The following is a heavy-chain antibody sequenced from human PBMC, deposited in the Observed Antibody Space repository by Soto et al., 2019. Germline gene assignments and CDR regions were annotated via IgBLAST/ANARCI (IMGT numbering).Heavy chain of an antibody. CDR3: AADPRGYYDSSGYLTYFDY. CDR2: IVVGSGNT. V-gene: IGHV1-58*01. Sequence: SVKVSCKASGFTFTSSAVQWVRQARGQRLEWIGWIVVGSGNTNYAQKFQERVTITRDMSTSTAYMELSSLRSEDTAVYYCAADPRGYYDSSGYLTYFDYWGQGTLVTVSS. CDR1: GFTFTSSA. D-gene: IGHD3-22*01. J-gene: IGHJ4*02.